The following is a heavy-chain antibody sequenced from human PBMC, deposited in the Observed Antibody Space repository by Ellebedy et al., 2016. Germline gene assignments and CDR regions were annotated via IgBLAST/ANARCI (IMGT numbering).Heavy chain of an antibody. D-gene: IGHD2-2*02. Sequence: ASVKVSCXASGYTFTSYDINWVRQATGQGLEWMGWMNPNSGNTGYAQKFQGRVTMTRNTSISTAYMELSSLRSEDTAVYYCARGRFGYCSSTSCYTPGEAWGQGTLVTVSS. CDR2: MNPNSGNT. V-gene: IGHV1-8*01. CDR3: ARGRFGYCSSTSCYTPGEA. J-gene: IGHJ5*02. CDR1: GYTFTSYD.